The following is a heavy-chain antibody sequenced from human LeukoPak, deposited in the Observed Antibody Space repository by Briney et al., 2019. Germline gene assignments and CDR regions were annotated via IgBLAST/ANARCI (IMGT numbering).Heavy chain of an antibody. Sequence: PGGTLRLSCAASGFTFSSYGMSWVRQAPGKGLEWVSAISGSGGSTYYADSVKGRFTISRDNAKNSLYLQMNSLRAEDTAVYYCARSSHCSGGSCYSVWFDPWGQGTLVTVSS. CDR2: ISGSGGST. J-gene: IGHJ5*02. CDR1: GFTFSSYG. CDR3: ARSSHCSGGSCYSVWFDP. D-gene: IGHD2-15*01. V-gene: IGHV3-23*01.